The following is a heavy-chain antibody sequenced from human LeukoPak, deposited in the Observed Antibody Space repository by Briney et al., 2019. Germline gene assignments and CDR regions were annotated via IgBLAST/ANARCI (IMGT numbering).Heavy chain of an antibody. V-gene: IGHV3-30*04. CDR2: ISYDGSNK. D-gene: IGHD3-22*01. CDR1: GFTFSSYA. CDR3: ARDYDSSGYYYGGIDY. Sequence: GGSLGLSCAASGFTFSSYAMHWVRQAPGKGLEWVAVISYDGSNKYYADSVKGRFTISRDNSKNTLYLQMNSLRAEDTAVYYCARDYDSSGYYYGGIDYWGQGTLVTVSS. J-gene: IGHJ4*02.